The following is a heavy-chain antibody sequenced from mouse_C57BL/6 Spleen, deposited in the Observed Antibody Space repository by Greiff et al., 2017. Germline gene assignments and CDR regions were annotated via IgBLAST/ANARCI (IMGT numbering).Heavy chain of an antibody. CDR2: IDPSDSET. J-gene: IGHJ3*01. CDR3: ARNYAYSGGFGY. D-gene: IGHD1-2*01. Sequence: QVQLQQPGAELVRPGSSVKLSCKASGYTFTSYWMHWVKQRPIQGLEWIGNIDPSDSETHYNQKFKDKATLTVDKSSSTAYMQLSILTSADAAVYCCARNYAYSGGFGYWGQGTLVTVSA. V-gene: IGHV1-52*01. CDR1: GYTFTSYW.